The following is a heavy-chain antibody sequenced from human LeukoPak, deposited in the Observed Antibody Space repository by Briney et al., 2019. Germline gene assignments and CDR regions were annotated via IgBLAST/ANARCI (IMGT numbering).Heavy chain of an antibody. CDR3: ATYIHRSYWYFDL. Sequence: SETLSLTCTVPGGSISSYYWSWIRQPPGKGLEWIGYIYYSGSTDYNPSLKSRVTISVDTSKNQFSLKLSSVTAADTAVYYCATYIHRSYWYFDLWGRGTLVTVSS. CDR1: GGSISSYY. CDR2: IYYSGST. V-gene: IGHV4-59*01. J-gene: IGHJ2*01. D-gene: IGHD1-14*01.